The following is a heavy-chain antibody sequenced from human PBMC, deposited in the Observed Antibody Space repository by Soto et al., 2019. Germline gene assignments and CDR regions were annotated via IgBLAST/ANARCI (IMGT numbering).Heavy chain of an antibody. J-gene: IGHJ5*02. D-gene: IGHD2-15*01. V-gene: IGHV1-69*08. Sequence: SVKVSSKASGGSFSSYIIGRVRHAPGPGLEWMGRIIPILATANYAQKFQGRVTITADKSMSTVYMELSSLRSEDTAVYYCARDLGYCSGGSCQDWFDPWGQGTLVTVSS. CDR3: ARDLGYCSGGSCQDWFDP. CDR2: IIPILATA. CDR1: GGSFSSYI.